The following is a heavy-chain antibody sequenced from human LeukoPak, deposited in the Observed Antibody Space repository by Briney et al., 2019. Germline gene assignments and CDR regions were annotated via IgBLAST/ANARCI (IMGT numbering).Heavy chain of an antibody. CDR1: GFTFSSYS. Sequence: PGGSLRLSCAASGFTFSSYSMNWVRQAPGKGLEWVSVIYSGGSTYYADSVKGRFTISRDDSKNTLYLQMNSLRAEDTAVYYCARGVMSETTVVTLGYYYYYYGMGVWGQGTTVTVSS. J-gene: IGHJ6*02. CDR3: ARGVMSETTVVTLGYYYYYYGMGV. V-gene: IGHV3-66*01. CDR2: IYSGGST. D-gene: IGHD4-23*01.